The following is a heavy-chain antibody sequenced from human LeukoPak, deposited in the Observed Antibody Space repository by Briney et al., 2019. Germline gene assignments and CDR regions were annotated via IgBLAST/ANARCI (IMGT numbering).Heavy chain of an antibody. D-gene: IGHD2-21*02. CDR1: GDSVSTNSAA. CDR2: TYYRSKWYH. V-gene: IGHV6-1*01. CDR3: ARGNRDFDS. J-gene: IGHJ5*01. Sequence: SQTLSVTCAISGDSVSTNSAAWNWIRQSPSRGLEWLGRTYYRSKWYHDYAPSVQSRITINPDTSKNQFSLHLNSVTLEDTAAYYCARGNRDFDSWGQGTLVTVSS.